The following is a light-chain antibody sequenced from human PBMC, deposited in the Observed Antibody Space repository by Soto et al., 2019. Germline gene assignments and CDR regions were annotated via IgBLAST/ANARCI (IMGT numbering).Light chain of an antibody. CDR1: SEYSSYI. CDR2: LEGSGKF. J-gene: IGLJ2*01. CDR3: DTWDTNTPV. Sequence: QSVLTQSSSASASLGSSVNLTCSLSSEYSSYIIAWHQQQPGKAPRYLMKLEGSGKFNRESGVPDRFSASSSGADRCLTISNLQSEDEADYYCDTWDTNTPVFGGGTKLTVL. V-gene: IGLV4-60*03.